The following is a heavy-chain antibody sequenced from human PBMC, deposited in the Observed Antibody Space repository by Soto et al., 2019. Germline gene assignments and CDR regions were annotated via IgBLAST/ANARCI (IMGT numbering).Heavy chain of an antibody. CDR2: IYWDDDK. Sequence: QITLKESGPTLVKPTQTLTLTCTFSGFSLSTSGVGVGWIRQPPGKALEWLALIYWDDDKRYSPSLKSRLTITKDTFKNQVVLTMTNMDPVDTATYYCAHVLRGYSYGPIREYFQHWGQGTLVTVSS. CDR1: GFSLSTSGVG. J-gene: IGHJ1*01. D-gene: IGHD5-18*01. V-gene: IGHV2-5*02. CDR3: AHVLRGYSYGPIREYFQH.